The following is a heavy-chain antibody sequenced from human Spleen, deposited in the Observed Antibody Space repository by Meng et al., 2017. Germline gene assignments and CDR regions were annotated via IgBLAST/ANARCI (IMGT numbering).Heavy chain of an antibody. CDR3: ARLYNYYYVMDV. V-gene: IGHV3-30*01. CDR1: GFTFSSYA. Sequence: GESLKISCAASGFTFSSYAMHWVRQAPGKGLEWVAVISYDGSNKYYADSVKGRFTISRDNSKNTLYLQMNSLRAEDTAVYYCARLYNYYYVMDVWGQGTTVTVSS. D-gene: IGHD2-2*02. J-gene: IGHJ6*02. CDR2: ISYDGSNK.